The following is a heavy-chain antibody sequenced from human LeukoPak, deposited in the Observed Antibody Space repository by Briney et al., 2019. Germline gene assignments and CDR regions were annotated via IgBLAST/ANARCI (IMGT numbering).Heavy chain of an antibody. V-gene: IGHV3-30*02. CDR1: GFTFSSYG. D-gene: IGHD2-8*01. J-gene: IGHJ6*03. CDR2: IRYDGSNK. CDR3: AKDGVLVYYYYYYMDV. Sequence: GGSLRLSCAASGFTFSSYGMHWVRQASGKGLEWVAFIRYDGSNKYYADSVKGRFTISRDNSKNTLYLQMNSLRAEDTAVYYCAKDGVLVYYYYYYMDVWGKGTTVTVSS.